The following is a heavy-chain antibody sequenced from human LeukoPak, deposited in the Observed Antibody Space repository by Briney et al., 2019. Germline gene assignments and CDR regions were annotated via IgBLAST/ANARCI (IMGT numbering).Heavy chain of an antibody. V-gene: IGHV3-53*01. J-gene: IGHJ4*02. CDR3: ARSPQDSSGYYSSYFDY. CDR1: GFTVRSNY. Sequence: GGSLRLSCAASGFTVRSNYMSWVRQAPGKGLEWVSIIYSDGNTYYADSVKGRFTISRDNSKNTLYLQMDSLRAEDTAVYYCARSPQDSSGYYSSYFDYWGQGTLVTVSS. D-gene: IGHD3-22*01. CDR2: IYSDGNT.